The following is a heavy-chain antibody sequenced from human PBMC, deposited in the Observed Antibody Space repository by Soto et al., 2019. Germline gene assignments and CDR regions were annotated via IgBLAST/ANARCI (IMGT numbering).Heavy chain of an antibody. V-gene: IGHV4-38-2*01. J-gene: IGHJ5*02. CDR2: IYHSGST. Sequence: SETLSLTCAVSGYSISSGYYWGWIRQPPGKGLEWIGSIYHSGSTYYNPSLKSRVTISVDTSKNQFSLKLSSVTAADTAVYYCARGQPGIAVRFDPWGQGTRVTVSS. D-gene: IGHD6-19*01. CDR1: GYSISSGYY. CDR3: ARGQPGIAVRFDP.